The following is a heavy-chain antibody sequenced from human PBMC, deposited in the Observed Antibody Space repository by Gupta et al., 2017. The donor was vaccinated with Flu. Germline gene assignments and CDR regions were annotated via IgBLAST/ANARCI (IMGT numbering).Heavy chain of an antibody. D-gene: IGHD3-22*01. CDR1: GDSTVRSAW. CDR2: IYHTGAT. V-gene: IGHV4-4*02. CDR3: ARHYYASRGYYANWFDP. Sequence: QVQLQVSGPGLVNTSGTLSPTCAVSGDSTVRSAWWSWVRQPPGKGLEWIGEIYHTGATNYNPSLRSRLTISIDKSTNQFSLKLSSVTAADTAVYYCARHYYASRGYYANWFDPWGQGTLVTVSS. J-gene: IGHJ5*02.